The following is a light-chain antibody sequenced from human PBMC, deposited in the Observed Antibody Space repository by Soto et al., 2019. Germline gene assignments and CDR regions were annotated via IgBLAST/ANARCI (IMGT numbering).Light chain of an antibody. CDR1: SSNIGGNP. CDR2: NNN. Sequence: QSVLTQPPSASGTPGQRVTISCSGSSSNIGGNPVNWYQQLPGTAPKLLIYNNNQRPSGVPDRFSASKSGTSASLAISGLQSEDEADYYCAAWHDSLNGPVFGGGTKLTV. V-gene: IGLV1-44*01. CDR3: AAWHDSLNGPV. J-gene: IGLJ3*02.